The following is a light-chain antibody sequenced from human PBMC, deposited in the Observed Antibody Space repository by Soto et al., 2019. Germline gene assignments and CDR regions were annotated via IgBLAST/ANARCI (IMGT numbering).Light chain of an antibody. CDR2: DVS. CDR1: SSDVGGYNF. J-gene: IGLJ2*01. V-gene: IGLV2-14*03. CDR3: SSYTTSGTVV. Sequence: QSARTQPASVSGSPGQSITISCTGTSSDVGGYNFVSCYQQHPGKAPKLMIYDVSNRPSGVSNRFSGSKSGNTASLTISGLQAEDEADYYCSSYTTSGTVVFGGGTKLTVL.